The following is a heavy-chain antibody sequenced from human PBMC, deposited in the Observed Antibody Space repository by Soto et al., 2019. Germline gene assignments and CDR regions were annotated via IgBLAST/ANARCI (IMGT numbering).Heavy chain of an antibody. Sequence: QVQLQESGPGLVKPSETLSLTCIVSGGSISSDYWSWIRQPPGKGLEWIGYIYYSGSTNYNPSLKSRVTISGDTSKNQFPLKLTSVAAAETAVYYCARVTSGVAGYPYYLDGWGKGTTVTVSS. V-gene: IGHV4-59*01. CDR2: IYYSGST. J-gene: IGHJ6*03. CDR3: ARVTSGVAGYPYYLDG. D-gene: IGHD2-8*01. CDR1: GGSISSDY.